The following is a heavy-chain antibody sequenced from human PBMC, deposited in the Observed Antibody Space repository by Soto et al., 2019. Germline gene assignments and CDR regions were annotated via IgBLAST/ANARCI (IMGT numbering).Heavy chain of an antibody. D-gene: IGHD1-26*01. CDR2: TYYRSKWFN. CDR1: GDSVSRNNAG. J-gene: IGHJ4*02. Sequence: SQTLSLTCGISGDSVSRNNAGWNWIRQSPSRGLEWLGRTYYRSKWFNDYAVSVKSRITINPDTSKNQFSLQLNSVTPEDTAVYYCTRDYSSDYFDFWGQGTPVTVSS. CDR3: TRDYSSDYFDF. V-gene: IGHV6-1*01.